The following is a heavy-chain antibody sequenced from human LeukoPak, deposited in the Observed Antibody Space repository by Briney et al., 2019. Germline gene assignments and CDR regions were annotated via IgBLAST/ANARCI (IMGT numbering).Heavy chain of an antibody. CDR1: GFTFSSYA. CDR2: ISGSGGGT. V-gene: IGHV3-23*01. CDR3: ARRIQLWSRPFDY. J-gene: IGHJ4*02. Sequence: PGGSLRLSCAASGFTFSSYAMSWVRQAPGKGLEWVSAISGSGGGTYYADSVKGRFTISRDNSKNTLYLQMNSLRAEDTAVYYCARRIQLWSRPFDYWGQGTLVTVSS. D-gene: IGHD5-18*01.